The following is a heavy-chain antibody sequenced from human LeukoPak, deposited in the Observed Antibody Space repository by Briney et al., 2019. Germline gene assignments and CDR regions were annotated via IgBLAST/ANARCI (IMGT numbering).Heavy chain of an antibody. D-gene: IGHD3-3*01. V-gene: IGHV3-7*01. J-gene: IGHJ4*02. CDR2: INHYGSEE. CDR1: GFILSGYF. Sequence: GSLRLSCAASGFILSGYFMSWVRQVPWKGLEWVARINHYGSEEYYVDSVRGRFTISRDNTKSSLYLQMSSLRAEDTAVYYCATDRGWRTSGYYLYYFESWGQGTLVTVSS. CDR3: ATDRGWRTSGYYLYYFES.